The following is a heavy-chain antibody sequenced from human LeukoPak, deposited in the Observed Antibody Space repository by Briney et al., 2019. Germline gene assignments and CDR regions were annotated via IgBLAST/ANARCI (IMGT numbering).Heavy chain of an antibody. Sequence: SETLSLTCTVSGGSISSYYWSWIRQPPGKGLEWIGYIYYSGSTNYNPSLKSRVTISVDTSKNQFSLKLSSATAADTAVYYCARGGRGYPALYFDYWGQGTLVTVSS. CDR3: ARGGRGYPALYFDY. CDR2: IYYSGST. V-gene: IGHV4-59*01. CDR1: GGSISSYY. J-gene: IGHJ4*02. D-gene: IGHD5-12*01.